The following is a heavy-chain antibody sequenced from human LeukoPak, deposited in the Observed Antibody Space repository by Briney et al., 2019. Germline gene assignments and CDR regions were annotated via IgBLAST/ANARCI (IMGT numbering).Heavy chain of an antibody. Sequence: SETLSLTCAVYGGSFSGYYWSWIRQPPGKGLEWIGEINHSGSTNYNPSLKSRVTISVDTSKNQFSLKLSSVTAADTAVYYCARGIAALDYWGQGTLVTVSS. J-gene: IGHJ4*02. CDR3: ARGIAALDY. V-gene: IGHV4-34*01. CDR2: INHSGST. CDR1: GGSFSGYY. D-gene: IGHD6-13*01.